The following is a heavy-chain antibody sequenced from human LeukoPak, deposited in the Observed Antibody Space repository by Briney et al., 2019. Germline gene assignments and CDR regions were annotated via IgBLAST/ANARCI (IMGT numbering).Heavy chain of an antibody. D-gene: IGHD3-3*02. Sequence: GGSLRLSCAASGFTFSGYWMHWVRQAPGKGLVWVSRISSDGSSTSYADSVKGRFTISRGNAKNTLYLQMNSLRAEDTAVYYCAIALPPSINTPWKWGQGTLVTVSS. CDR2: ISSDGSST. V-gene: IGHV3-74*01. CDR1: GFTFSGYW. J-gene: IGHJ4*02. CDR3: AIALPPSINTPWK.